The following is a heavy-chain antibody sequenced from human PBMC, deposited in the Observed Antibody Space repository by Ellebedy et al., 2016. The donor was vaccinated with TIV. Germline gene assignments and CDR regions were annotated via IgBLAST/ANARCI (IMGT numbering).Heavy chain of an antibody. Sequence: GESLKISCAASGFTVSSNYMSWVRQAPGKGLEWVSVIYSGGSTYYADSVKGRFTISRDNSKNTLYLPMNSLRAEDTAVYYCARDGTTYYDFWSGYDYYYGMDVWGQGTTVTVSS. D-gene: IGHD3-3*01. V-gene: IGHV3-53*01. CDR2: IYSGGST. CDR3: ARDGTTYYDFWSGYDYYYGMDV. J-gene: IGHJ6*02. CDR1: GFTVSSNY.